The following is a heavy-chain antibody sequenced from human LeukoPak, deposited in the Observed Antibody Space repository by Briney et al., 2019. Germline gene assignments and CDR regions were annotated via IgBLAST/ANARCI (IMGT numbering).Heavy chain of an antibody. J-gene: IGHJ5*01. V-gene: IGHV1-2*02. Sequence: ASVKVSCRAFGYTFTGYTFHWLRQALGQGLEGMGWINTNNGVTNYAQKFQGRVTLTRDTSISTAYMELTRLRSDDTAVFYCAKDSGTIATAGTLDSWGQGTLVTVSS. CDR1: GYTFTGYT. CDR3: AKDSGTIATAGTLDS. CDR2: INTNNGVT. D-gene: IGHD6-13*01.